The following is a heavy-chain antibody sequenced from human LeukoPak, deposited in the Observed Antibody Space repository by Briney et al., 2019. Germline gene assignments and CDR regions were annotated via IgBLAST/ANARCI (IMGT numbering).Heavy chain of an antibody. CDR2: IYYGENT. D-gene: IGHD3-3*02. Sequence: SETLSLTCTVSGGSISSGPYYWGWIRQPPGKGLEWIGNIYYGENTYYNPSLKSRVTISIDTSKNQFYLKLSSLTAADTAVYYCARAFYPGYYSYMAVWGKGTTVTVSS. V-gene: IGHV4-39*01. J-gene: IGHJ6*03. CDR3: ARAFYPGYYSYMAV. CDR1: GGSISSGPYY.